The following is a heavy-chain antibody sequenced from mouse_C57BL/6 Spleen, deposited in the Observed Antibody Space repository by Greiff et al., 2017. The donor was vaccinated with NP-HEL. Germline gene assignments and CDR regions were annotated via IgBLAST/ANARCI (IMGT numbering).Heavy chain of an antibody. D-gene: IGHD2-4*01. V-gene: IGHV5-17*01. Sequence: EVQLVESGGGLVKPGGSLKLSCAASGFTFSDYGMHWVRQAPEKGLEWVAYISSGSSTIYYADTVKGRFTISRDNAKNTLFLQMTSLRSEDTARYYGARGDTTMITRAWCAYWGQGTLVTVSA. J-gene: IGHJ3*01. CDR3: ARGDTTMITRAWCAY. CDR2: ISSGSSTI. CDR1: GFTFSDYG.